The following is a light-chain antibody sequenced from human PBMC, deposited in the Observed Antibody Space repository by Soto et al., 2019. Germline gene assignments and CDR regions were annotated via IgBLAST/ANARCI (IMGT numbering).Light chain of an antibody. J-gene: IGKJ5*01. V-gene: IGKV1-33*01. CDR3: KQYDNLHIT. Sequence: IQMTPSPSSLAARVGDRAIITCQASQDISNYLNWYQQKPGKYTKILIYDASNLETGVESRFSGSGSGTDFTLTIRSMQPEDIATYYCKQYDNLHITFGQGTRVEIK. CDR2: DAS. CDR1: QDISNY.